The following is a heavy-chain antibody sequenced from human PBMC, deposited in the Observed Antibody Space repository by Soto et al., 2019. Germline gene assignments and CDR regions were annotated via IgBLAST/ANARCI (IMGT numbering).Heavy chain of an antibody. J-gene: IGHJ2*01. D-gene: IGHD6-25*01. CDR3: ARDAANCGPHFWYFDL. CDR2: IIPIFGTA. V-gene: IGHV1-69*12. Sequence: QVQLVQSGAEVKKPGSSVKVSCKASGGTFSSYAISWVRQAPGQGLEWMGGIIPIFGTANYAQKFQGRVTITADESTSTAYMELSSLRSEDTAVYYCARDAANCGPHFWYFDLWGRGTLVTVSS. CDR1: GGTFSSYA.